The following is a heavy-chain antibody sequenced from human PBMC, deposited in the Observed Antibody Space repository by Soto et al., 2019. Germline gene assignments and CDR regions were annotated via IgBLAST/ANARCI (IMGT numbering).Heavy chain of an antibody. CDR1: GGTFSSYA. J-gene: IGHJ4*03. D-gene: IGHD2-2*01. Sequence: SVKVSCKASGGTFSSYAISWVRQAPGQGLEWMGGIIPIFGTANYAQKFQGRVTITADKSTSTAYMELSSLRSEDTAVYYCAKGPAASGYFDYWGQGTMVTVSS. CDR3: AKGPAASGYFDY. V-gene: IGHV1-69*06. CDR2: IIPIFGTA.